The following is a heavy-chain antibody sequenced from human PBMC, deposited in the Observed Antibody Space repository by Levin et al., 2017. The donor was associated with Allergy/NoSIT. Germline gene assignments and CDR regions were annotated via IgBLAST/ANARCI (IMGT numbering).Heavy chain of an antibody. CDR3: AKDLGRSNGWTKPAYDDY. D-gene: IGHD6-19*01. J-gene: IGHJ4*02. V-gene: IGHV3-23*01. Sequence: GGSLRLSCTASGFTFSNYGMSWVRQAPGKGLEWVSSFTDTGGTYYADSVKGRFTISRDNSRNTLYLQMNSLRAEDTAIYYCAKDLGRSNGWTKPAYDDYWGQGTLVTVAS. CDR1: GFTFSNYG. CDR2: FTDTGGT.